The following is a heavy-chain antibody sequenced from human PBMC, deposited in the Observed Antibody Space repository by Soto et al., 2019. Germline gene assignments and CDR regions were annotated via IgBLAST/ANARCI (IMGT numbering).Heavy chain of an antibody. V-gene: IGHV4-34*01. CDR1: SGSFSGYY. CDR2: IYHGLSI. D-gene: IGHD3-16*01. CDR3: ARHGGYYFHY. J-gene: IGHJ4*02. Sequence: QVQLQQWGAGLLKSSETLSLTCAVYSGSFSGYYWSWIRQPPGKGLEWIGEIYHGLSIVYNPSLKSRVTISGDSSKNQFSLKLSSVTAADTAVYYCARHGGYYFHYWGQGTLVTVSS.